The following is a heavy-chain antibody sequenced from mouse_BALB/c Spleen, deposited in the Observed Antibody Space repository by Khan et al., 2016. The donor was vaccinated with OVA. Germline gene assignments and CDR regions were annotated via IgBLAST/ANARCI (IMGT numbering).Heavy chain of an antibody. J-gene: IGHJ3*01. CDR2: IWSGGAT. CDR1: GFSLTTYG. Sequence: VQLQESGPGLVQPSQSLSITCTVSGFSLTTYGVHWVRQSPGKGLEWLGVIWSGGATDYSAAFISRLSITKDNSKSQVFFKMNSLQANDTAINYCARNYDYDEGLAYWGQGTLVTVSA. D-gene: IGHD2-4*01. V-gene: IGHV2-2*02. CDR3: ARNYDYDEGLAY.